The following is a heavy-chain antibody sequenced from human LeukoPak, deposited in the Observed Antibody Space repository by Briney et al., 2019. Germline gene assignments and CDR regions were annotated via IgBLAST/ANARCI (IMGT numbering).Heavy chain of an antibody. D-gene: IGHD3-3*01. CDR3: ARGPVLRFLEWLPYYYYYYGMDV. CDR1: GGTFSSYA. Sequence: SVKVSCKASGGTFSSYAISWVRQAPGQGLEWMGGITPIFGTANYAQKFQGRVTITADESTSTAYMELSSLRSEDTAVYYCARGPVLRFLEWLPYYYYYYGMDVWGQGTTVTVSS. V-gene: IGHV1-69*01. CDR2: ITPIFGTA. J-gene: IGHJ6*02.